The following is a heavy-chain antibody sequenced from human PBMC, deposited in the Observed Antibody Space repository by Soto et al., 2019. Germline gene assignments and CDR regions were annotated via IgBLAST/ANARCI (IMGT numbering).Heavy chain of an antibody. Sequence: QVQLQESGPGLVKPSQTLSLTCTVSGGSISSGGYYWSWIRQHPGKGLEWIGYIYYSGSTYYNPSLKSRVTISVDTSKNQFSLKLSSVTAADTAVYYCARVTTVTTSSNPDADSWGQGTLVTVSS. J-gene: IGHJ4*02. CDR2: IYYSGST. CDR3: ARVTTVTTSSNPDADS. CDR1: GGSISSGGYY. V-gene: IGHV4-31*03. D-gene: IGHD4-17*01.